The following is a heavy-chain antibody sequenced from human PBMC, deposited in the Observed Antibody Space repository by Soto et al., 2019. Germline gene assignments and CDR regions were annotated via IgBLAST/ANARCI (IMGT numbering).Heavy chain of an antibody. D-gene: IGHD3-3*01. CDR3: ARGFLELSP. CDR2: IYYSGST. V-gene: IGHV4-59*01. Sequence: SETLSLTCTVSGGSISSYYWSWIRQPPGKGLEWIGYIYYSGSTNYNPSLKSRVTISVDTSKNQFSLKLSSVTAADTAVYYCARGFLELSPWGQGTLVTVSS. CDR1: GGSISSYY. J-gene: IGHJ5*02.